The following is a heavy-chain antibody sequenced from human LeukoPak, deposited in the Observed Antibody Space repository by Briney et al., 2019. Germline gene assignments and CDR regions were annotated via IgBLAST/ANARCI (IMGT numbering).Heavy chain of an antibody. CDR2: ISYDGSNK. CDR1: GFTFSSYA. CDR3: ARDTIAAAGRGWYGMDV. Sequence: PGGSLRLSCAASGFTFSSYAMHWVRQAPGKGLEWVAVISYDGSNKYYADSVKGRFTISRDNSKNTLYLQMNSLRAEDTAVYYCARDTIAAAGRGWYGMDVWGQGTTVTVSS. J-gene: IGHJ6*02. D-gene: IGHD6-13*01. V-gene: IGHV3-30-3*01.